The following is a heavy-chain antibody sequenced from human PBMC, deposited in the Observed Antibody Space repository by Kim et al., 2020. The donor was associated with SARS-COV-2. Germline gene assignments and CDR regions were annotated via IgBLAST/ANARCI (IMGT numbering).Heavy chain of an antibody. CDR2: ISYDGSNK. V-gene: IGHV3-30*18. D-gene: IGHD1-26*01. CDR1: GFTFSSYG. CDR3: AKEGWAPFDY. Sequence: GGSLRLSCAASGFTFSSYGMHWVRQAPGKGLEWVAVISYDGSNKYYADSVKGRFTISRDNSKNTLYLQMNSLRAEDTAVYYCAKEGWAPFDYWGQGTLVTVSS. J-gene: IGHJ4*02.